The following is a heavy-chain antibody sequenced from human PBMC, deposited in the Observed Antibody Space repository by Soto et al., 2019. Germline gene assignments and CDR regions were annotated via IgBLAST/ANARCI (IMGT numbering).Heavy chain of an antibody. CDR1: GGSISKYY. CDR3: ARAYYYDSSDFDP. Sequence: PSETLSLTCTVSGGSISKYYWSWLRQPPGKGLEWIGYIYYTGRTNYNPSLKSRVSILLDTSKNQFSLKLSSVTAADTAVYYCARAYYYDSSDFDPWGQGTLVTVSS. V-gene: IGHV4-59*01. J-gene: IGHJ5*02. CDR2: IYYTGRT. D-gene: IGHD3-22*01.